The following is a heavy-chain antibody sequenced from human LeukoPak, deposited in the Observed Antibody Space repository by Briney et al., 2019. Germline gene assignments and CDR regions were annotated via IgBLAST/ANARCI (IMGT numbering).Heavy chain of an antibody. J-gene: IGHJ4*02. CDR2: IKEDGSEI. CDR3: ATDRGWLQFDY. D-gene: IGHD5-24*01. Sequence: GGSLGLSCAASGFTFSSYWMNWVRQAPGKGLEWVANIKEDGSEINYIDSVKGRFTISRDNAKNLLYLQMNSLRAEDTAVYYCATDRGWLQFDYWGQGTLVTVSS. V-gene: IGHV3-7*01. CDR1: GFTFSSYW.